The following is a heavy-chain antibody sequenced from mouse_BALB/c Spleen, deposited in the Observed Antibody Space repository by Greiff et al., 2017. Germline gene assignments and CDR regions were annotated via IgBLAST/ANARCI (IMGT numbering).Heavy chain of an antibody. CDR1: GFTFSDYY. J-gene: IGHJ1*01. Sequence: EVKLVESGGGLVKPGGSLKLSCAASGFTFSDYYMYWVRQTPEKRLEWVATISDGGSYTYYPDSVKGRFTISRDNAKNNLYLQMSSLKSEDTAMYYCARDRGERKITTVVDWYFDVWGAGTTVTVSS. D-gene: IGHD1-1*01. CDR3: ARDRGERKITTVVDWYFDV. V-gene: IGHV5-4*02. CDR2: ISDGGSYT.